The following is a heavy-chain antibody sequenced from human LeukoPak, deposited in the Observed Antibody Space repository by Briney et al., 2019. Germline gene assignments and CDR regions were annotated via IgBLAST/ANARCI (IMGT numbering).Heavy chain of an antibody. D-gene: IGHD3-22*01. CDR3: ARGLYDSSGYYYFPHY. CDR1: GFTFSSYG. Sequence: GGSLRLSCAASGFTFSSYGMHWVRQAPGKGLEWVAVIWYDGSNKYYADSVKGRFTISRDNSKNTLYLQMNSLRAEVTAVYYCARGLYDSSGYYYFPHYWGQGTLVTVSS. V-gene: IGHV3-33*01. CDR2: IWYDGSNK. J-gene: IGHJ4*02.